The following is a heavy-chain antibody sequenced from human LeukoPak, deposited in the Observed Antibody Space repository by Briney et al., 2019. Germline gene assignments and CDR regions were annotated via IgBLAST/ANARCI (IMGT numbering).Heavy chain of an antibody. Sequence: ASVKVSCKASGYTFTGYYMHWVRQAPGQGLEWMGWINPNSGGTNYAQKFQGWVTMTRDTSISTAYMELSRLRSEDTAVYYCARALLRYFDSGIDYWGQGTLVTVSS. CDR2: INPNSGGT. D-gene: IGHD3-9*01. J-gene: IGHJ4*02. CDR1: GYTFTGYY. V-gene: IGHV1-2*04. CDR3: ARALLRYFDSGIDY.